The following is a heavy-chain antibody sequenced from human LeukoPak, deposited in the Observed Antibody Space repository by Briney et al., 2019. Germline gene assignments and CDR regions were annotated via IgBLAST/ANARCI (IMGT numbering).Heavy chain of an antibody. Sequence: GASVKVSCKTSGYTFINYGITWVRQAPGQGLEWMGWISAYNSAYNGNTHYAQKLQGRVTMTTDTSTNTGYMELRSLRSDDTAVYYCAREYGSGSYTGIGYWGQGTLVTVSS. D-gene: IGHD3-10*01. J-gene: IGHJ4*02. CDR3: AREYGSGSYTGIGY. CDR1: GYTFINYG. CDR2: ISAYNSAYNGNT. V-gene: IGHV1-18*01.